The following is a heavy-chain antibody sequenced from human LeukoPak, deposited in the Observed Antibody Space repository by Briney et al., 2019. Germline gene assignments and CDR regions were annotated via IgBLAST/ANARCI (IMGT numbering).Heavy chain of an antibody. Sequence: GGSLRLSCAASGFTFSSYAMHWVRQAPGKGLEWVAVISYDGSNKYYADSVKGRFTISRDNPKNTLYLQMNSLRAEDTAVYYCAVLGYWGQGTLVTVSS. J-gene: IGHJ4*02. V-gene: IGHV3-30-3*01. CDR1: GFTFSSYA. D-gene: IGHD3-3*02. CDR3: AVLGY. CDR2: ISYDGSNK.